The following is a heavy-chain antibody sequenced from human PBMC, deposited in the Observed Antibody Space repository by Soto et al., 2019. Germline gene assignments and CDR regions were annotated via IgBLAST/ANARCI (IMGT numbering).Heavy chain of an antibody. Sequence: QVQLVQSGAEVKKPGASVKVSCKASGYTFTSYDINWVRQATGQGLEWMGWMNPNSGNTGYAQKFQGRVIMTRNTSIGTAYMGMSSLRSEDTDVYYCAGQQQLGWFDPWGQGTLVTVSS. J-gene: IGHJ5*02. CDR2: MNPNSGNT. CDR3: AGQQQLGWFDP. CDR1: GYTFTSYD. V-gene: IGHV1-8*01. D-gene: IGHD6-13*01.